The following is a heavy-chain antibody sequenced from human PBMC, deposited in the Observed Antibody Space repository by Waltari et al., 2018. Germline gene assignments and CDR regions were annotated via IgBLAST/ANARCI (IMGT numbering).Heavy chain of an antibody. J-gene: IGHJ4*01. Sequence: QVHLQQWGAGLLKPSETLSLTCAVSGGSFTDFYWCWIRQSPTQGLEWIGEINRSGSTNYSPSLKSRVTMSVDTSKNQFSLNLSSITAADTAVYYCARGNILGSAWYQRKGSFDSWGQGTLVAVSS. CDR3: ARGNILGSAWYQRKGSFDS. CDR1: GGSFTDFY. V-gene: IGHV4-34*02. D-gene: IGHD6-19*01. CDR2: INRSGST.